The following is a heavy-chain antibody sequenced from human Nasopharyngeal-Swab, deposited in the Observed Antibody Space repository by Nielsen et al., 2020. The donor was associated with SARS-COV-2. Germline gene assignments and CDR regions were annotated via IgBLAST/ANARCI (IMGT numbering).Heavy chain of an antibody. V-gene: IGHV3-23*01. CDR1: GFTFSRFA. CDR2: ISNVGGTT. Sequence: GGSLRLSCEAHGFTFSRFAMSWVRQAPGQGLEWVSGISNVGGTTYYAASLEGRFTISRDNSKNTLFLQMNNLRTDETAVYYCAKAGRDISSTNDFDVWGRGTMVTVSS. J-gene: IGHJ3*01. D-gene: IGHD3-9*01. CDR3: AKAGRDISSTNDFDV.